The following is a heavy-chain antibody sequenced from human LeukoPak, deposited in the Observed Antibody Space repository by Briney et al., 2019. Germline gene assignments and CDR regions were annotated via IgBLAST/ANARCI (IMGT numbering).Heavy chain of an antibody. CDR2: ISSSGSSM. Sequence: GGSLRLSCAASGFTFSSYEMNWVRRAPGKGLEWVSYISSSGSSMYYADSVKGRFTISRDNAKSSLFLQMNSLRAEDTAVYYCARGDSSGWYYFDYWGQGTLVTVSS. J-gene: IGHJ4*02. CDR3: ARGDSSGWYYFDY. D-gene: IGHD6-13*01. CDR1: GFTFSSYE. V-gene: IGHV3-48*03.